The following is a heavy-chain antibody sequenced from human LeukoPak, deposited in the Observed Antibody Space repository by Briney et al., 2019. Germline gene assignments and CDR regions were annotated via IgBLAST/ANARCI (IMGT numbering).Heavy chain of an antibody. D-gene: IGHD6-19*01. CDR3: ARVSASSGWPFDY. J-gene: IGHJ4*02. CDR2: ISYDGSNK. Sequence: PGGSLRLSCAASGFTFSSYAMHWVRQAPGKGLEWVAVISYDGSNKYYADSVKGRFTISRDNSKNTLYLQMNSLRAEDTAVYYCARVSASSGWPFDYWGQGTLVTVSS. CDR1: GFTFSSYA. V-gene: IGHV3-30*04.